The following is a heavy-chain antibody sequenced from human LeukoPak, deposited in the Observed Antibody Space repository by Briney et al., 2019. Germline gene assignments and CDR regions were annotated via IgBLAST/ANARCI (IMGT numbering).Heavy chain of an antibody. D-gene: IGHD4/OR15-4a*01. J-gene: IGHJ6*02. V-gene: IGHV4-59*01. CDR2: VYYSGTT. CDR3: AREDPRTKVPEGMDV. Sequence: SETLSLTCTVSGGSISHYYWSWIRQPPGKGLEWIGYVYYSGTTNYNPSLKSRVTISVDTSKNQFSLKLNSVTAADTAVYYCAREDPRTKVPEGMDVWGQGTTVTVSS. CDR1: GGSISHYY.